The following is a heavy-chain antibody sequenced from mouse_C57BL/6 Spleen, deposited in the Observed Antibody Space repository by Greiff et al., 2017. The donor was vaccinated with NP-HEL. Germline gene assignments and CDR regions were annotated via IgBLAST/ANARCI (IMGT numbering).Heavy chain of an antibody. CDR1: GFSLTSYA. J-gene: IGHJ4*01. CDR3: ARKWDRDYCALDY. D-gene: IGHD4-1*01. CDR2: IWPGGGT. Sequence: VQVVESGPGLVAPSQSLSITCTVSGFSLTSYAISWVRQPPGKGLEWLGVIWPGGGTNYNSALKSRLSISTDNSKSQVFLKMNSLQTDDTATYYGARKWDRDYCALDYWGQGTSVTVSS. V-gene: IGHV2-9-1*01.